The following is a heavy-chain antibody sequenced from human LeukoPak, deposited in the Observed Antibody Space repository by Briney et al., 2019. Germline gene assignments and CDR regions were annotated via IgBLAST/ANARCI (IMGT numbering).Heavy chain of an antibody. J-gene: IGHJ6*02. CDR1: GFSVSNTY. CDR3: ARDRKPTPLYYGMDV. CDR2: SYSGSNT. Sequence: GRPLRLSCAASGFSVSNTYMSWVRQAPGKGLEWVSISYSGSNTYYADSVKGRFTISRDNSKNTLYLQMNSLRAEDTAVYYCARDRKPTPLYYGMDVWGQGTTVTVSS. V-gene: IGHV3-53*01.